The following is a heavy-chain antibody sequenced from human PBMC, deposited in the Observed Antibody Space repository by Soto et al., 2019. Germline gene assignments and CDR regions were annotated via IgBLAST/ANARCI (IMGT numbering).Heavy chain of an antibody. D-gene: IGHD4-4*01. CDR1: GFTFSSYG. J-gene: IGHJ5*02. CDR3: AKQYSNYLSWFDP. Sequence: QVQLVESGGGVVQPGRSLRLSCAASGFTFSSYGMHWVRQAPGKGLEWVAVISYDGSNKYYADSVKGRFTISRDNSKNKLYLQMNSLRAEDTAVYYCAKQYSNYLSWFDPWGQGTLVTVSS. CDR2: ISYDGSNK. V-gene: IGHV3-30*18.